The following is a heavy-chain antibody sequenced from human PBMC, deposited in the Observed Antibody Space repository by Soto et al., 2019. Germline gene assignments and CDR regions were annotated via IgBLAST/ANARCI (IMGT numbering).Heavy chain of an antibody. D-gene: IGHD1-26*01. V-gene: IGHV1-24*01. J-gene: IGHJ4*02. CDR2: FDPEDGET. CDR1: GYTLTEFY. CDR3: ATVGSGSYTKGTWYY. Sequence: ASVNVSCKVSGYTLTEFYMHWVRQAPGKGLEWMGGFDPEDGETIYAQKFQGRVTMTEDTSTDTAYMELSSLRSEDTAVYYCATVGSGSYTKGTWYYWGQGTLVTVSS.